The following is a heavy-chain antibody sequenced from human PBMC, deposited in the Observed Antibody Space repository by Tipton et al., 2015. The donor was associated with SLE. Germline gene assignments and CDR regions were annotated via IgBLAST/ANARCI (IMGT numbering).Heavy chain of an antibody. D-gene: IGHD3-9*01. Sequence: LRLSCAASRFTFSTYAIHWVRQAPGKGLEWIGEINHSGSTNYNPSLKSRVTISVDTSKNQFSLKLSSVTAADTAVYYCANYDILTGYLDYWGQGTLVTVSS. CDR3: ANYDILTGYLDY. V-gene: IGHV4-34*08. J-gene: IGHJ4*02. CDR2: INHSGST. CDR1: RFTFSTYA.